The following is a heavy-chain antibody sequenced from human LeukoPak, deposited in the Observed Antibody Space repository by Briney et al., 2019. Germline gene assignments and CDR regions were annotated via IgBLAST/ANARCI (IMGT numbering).Heavy chain of an antibody. V-gene: IGHV1-24*01. CDR3: ATSKVQLERLMGYYFDY. Sequence: ASVKVSCKASGGTFSSYAISWVRQAPGQGLEWMGGFDPEDGETIYAQKFQGRVTMTEDTSTDTAYMELSSLRSEDTAVYYCATSKVQLERLMGYYFDYWGQGTLVTVSS. J-gene: IGHJ4*02. CDR2: FDPEDGET. CDR1: GGTFSSYA. D-gene: IGHD1-1*01.